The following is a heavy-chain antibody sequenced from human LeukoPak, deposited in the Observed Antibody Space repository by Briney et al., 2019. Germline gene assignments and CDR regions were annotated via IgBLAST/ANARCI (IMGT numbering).Heavy chain of an antibody. J-gene: IGHJ1*01. CDR3: ARHGGYSSPYLH. CDR1: GGSISSYY. Sequence: PSETLSLTCTVSGGSISSYYWSWIRQPAGKGLEWIGRIYSRGSTNYNPSLQSRVTMSVDTSKNQFSLWLSSVTAADTAVYYCARHGGYSSPYLHWGQGTLVTVSS. CDR2: IYSRGST. D-gene: IGHD6-13*01. V-gene: IGHV4-4*07.